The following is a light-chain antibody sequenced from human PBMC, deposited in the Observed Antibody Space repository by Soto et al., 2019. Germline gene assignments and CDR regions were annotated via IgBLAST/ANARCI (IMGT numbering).Light chain of an antibody. CDR2: DAS. CDR3: YQYGSTPPT. V-gene: IGKV3-20*01. Sequence: EIMLTQSPGTLSLSPGERATLSCRASQSVSSSYLAWYQQKPGQAPRLLIYDASNRATGIPARFSGTGSGTDFTLTISRLEPEDFVVFYCYQYGSTPPTFGQGTMVDI. J-gene: IGKJ1*01. CDR1: QSVSSSY.